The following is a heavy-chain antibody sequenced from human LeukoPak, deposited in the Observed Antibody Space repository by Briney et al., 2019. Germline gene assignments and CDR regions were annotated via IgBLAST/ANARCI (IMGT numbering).Heavy chain of an antibody. V-gene: IGHV3-30-3*01. D-gene: IGHD2-2*01. Sequence: GGSLRLSCAASGFTFGSYAMHWVRQAPGKGLEWVAVISYDGSNKYYADSVKGRFTISRDNSKNTLYLQMNSLRAEDTAVYYCARWASSTANSLWNRYYYGMDVWGQGTTVTVSS. J-gene: IGHJ6*02. CDR2: ISYDGSNK. CDR3: ARWASSTANSLWNRYYYGMDV. CDR1: GFTFGSYA.